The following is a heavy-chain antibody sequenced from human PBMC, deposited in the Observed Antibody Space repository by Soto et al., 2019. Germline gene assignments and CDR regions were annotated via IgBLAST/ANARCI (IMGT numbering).Heavy chain of an antibody. Sequence: QVQLVQSGAEVRKPGSSVKVSCKASGGTFSSHSFSWLRQAPGQGLEWMGGIVPHSGTSNYAQKFQDRLTLSANESTSTAYMELSTLTSEDTAVYYCARDGSGSPYYLDHWGQGTQVTVSS. CDR3: ARDGSGSPYYLDH. CDR1: GGTFSSHS. J-gene: IGHJ4*02. V-gene: IGHV1-69*01. D-gene: IGHD1-26*01. CDR2: IVPHSGTS.